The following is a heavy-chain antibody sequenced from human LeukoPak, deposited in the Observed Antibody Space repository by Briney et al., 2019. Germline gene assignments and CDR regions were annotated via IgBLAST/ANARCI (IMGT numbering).Heavy chain of an antibody. CDR1: GFTFSSYG. Sequence: PGGSLRLSCAASGFTFSSYGMSWVRQAPGKGLEWVSAISGSIGGTYYADSVKGRFTTSRDISKNTLYLQMNSLRAEDTAIYYCAKPTWGYDSPFDYWGQGTLVTVSS. D-gene: IGHD5-12*01. J-gene: IGHJ4*02. CDR3: AKPTWGYDSPFDY. CDR2: ISGSIGGT. V-gene: IGHV3-23*01.